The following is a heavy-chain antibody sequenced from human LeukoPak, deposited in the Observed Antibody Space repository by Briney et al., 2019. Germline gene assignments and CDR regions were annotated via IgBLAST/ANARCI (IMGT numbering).Heavy chain of an antibody. Sequence: QTGGSLRLSCAASGFTFSSYAMSWVRQAPGKGLEWVSAISGTGGRTYYADSVKGRFTISRDNSKNTLYLQMNSLRAEDTAVYYCARGIPYYYDSSGYLDYWGQGTLVTVSS. D-gene: IGHD3-22*01. CDR1: GFTFSSYA. CDR3: ARGIPYYYDSSGYLDY. V-gene: IGHV3-23*01. J-gene: IGHJ4*02. CDR2: ISGTGGRT.